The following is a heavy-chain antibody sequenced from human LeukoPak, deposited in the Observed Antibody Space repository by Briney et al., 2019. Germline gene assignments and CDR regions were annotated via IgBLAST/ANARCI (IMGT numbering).Heavy chain of an antibody. CDR1: GYTFTSYD. CDR3: ARLMVITTDYFDY. Sequence: ASVKVSCKASGYTFTSYDINRVRQATGQGLEWMGWMNPNSGNTGYAQKFQGRVTMTRNTSISTAYMELSSLRSEDTAVYYCARLMVITTDYFDYWGQGTLVTVSS. D-gene: IGHD3-22*01. CDR2: MNPNSGNT. J-gene: IGHJ4*02. V-gene: IGHV1-8*01.